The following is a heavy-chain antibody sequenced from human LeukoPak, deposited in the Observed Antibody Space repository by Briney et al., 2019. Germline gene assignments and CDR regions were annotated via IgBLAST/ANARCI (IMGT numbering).Heavy chain of an antibody. J-gene: IGHJ4*02. D-gene: IGHD6-6*01. Sequence: GSLRLSCAASGFTFSSYAMSWIRQPPGKGLEWIGYIYYSGSTNYNPSLKSRVTISVDTSKNQFSLKLSSVTAADTAVYYCARGWQLAEFDYWGQGTLVTVSS. V-gene: IGHV4-59*01. CDR1: GFTFSSYA. CDR3: ARGWQLAEFDY. CDR2: IYYSGST.